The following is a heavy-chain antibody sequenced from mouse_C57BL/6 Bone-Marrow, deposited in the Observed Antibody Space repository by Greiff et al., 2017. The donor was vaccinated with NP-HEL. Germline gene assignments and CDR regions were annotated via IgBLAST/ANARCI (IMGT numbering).Heavy chain of an antibody. CDR2: ISSGSSTI. CDR3: ARSHYGSSGYFDY. Sequence: EVKVVESGGGLVKPGGSLKLSCAASGFTFSDYGMHWVRQAPEKGLEWVAYISSGSSTIYYADTVKGRFTISRDNAKNTLFLQMTSLRSEDTAMYYCARSHYGSSGYFDYWGQGTTLTVSS. CDR1: GFTFSDYG. V-gene: IGHV5-17*01. D-gene: IGHD1-1*01. J-gene: IGHJ2*01.